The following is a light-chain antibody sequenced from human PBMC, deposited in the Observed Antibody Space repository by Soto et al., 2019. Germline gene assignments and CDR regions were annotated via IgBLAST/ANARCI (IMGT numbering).Light chain of an antibody. J-gene: IGLJ2*01. CDR3: CSYAGSSTSVV. Sequence: QSALTQPASVSGSPGQSITISCTGTSSDVGSYNLVSWYQQHPGKAPKLMIYEGSKRPLGVSNRFAGSKSSNTASLTISGLQADDEADYYCCSYAGSSTSVVFGGGTKLTVL. CDR2: EGS. V-gene: IGLV2-23*01. CDR1: SSDVGSYNL.